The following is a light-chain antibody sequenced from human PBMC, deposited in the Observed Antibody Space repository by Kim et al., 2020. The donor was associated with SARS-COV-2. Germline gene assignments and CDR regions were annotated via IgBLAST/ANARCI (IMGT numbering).Light chain of an antibody. CDR1: QSVSSN. CDR2: DAF. V-gene: IGKV3D-15*01. J-gene: IGKJ4*01. CDR3: HQYNNWPLT. Sequence: EIVMTQSPATLSMSPGERATLSCRASQSVSSNLAWYQQKPGQAPRLLSYDAFTRATGIPARFSGSGSGTQFTLTISSLQSEDFAVYYCHQYNNWPLTFGGGTKLEIK.